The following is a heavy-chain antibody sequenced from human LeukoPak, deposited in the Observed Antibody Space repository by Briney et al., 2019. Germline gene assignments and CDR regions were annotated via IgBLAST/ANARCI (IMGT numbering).Heavy chain of an antibody. J-gene: IGHJ6*02. CDR1: GYSFTSYW. Sequence: TGESLKISCKGSGYSFTSYWIGWVRQMPGKGLEWMGIIYPGDSDTRYSPSFQGQVTISADKSISTAYLQWSSLKASDTAMYYCARFDCSSTSCYYYYGMDAWGQGTTVTVSS. CDR3: ARFDCSSTSCYYYYGMDA. V-gene: IGHV5-51*01. D-gene: IGHD2-2*01. CDR2: IYPGDSDT.